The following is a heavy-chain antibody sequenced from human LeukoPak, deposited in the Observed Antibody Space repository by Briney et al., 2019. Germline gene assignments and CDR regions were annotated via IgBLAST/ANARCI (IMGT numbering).Heavy chain of an antibody. V-gene: IGHV4-39*01. CDR1: GGSISSSSHS. CDR3: ARHRVRDGPTWDAFDI. Sequence: ASETLSLTCTVSGGSISSSSHSWGWIRQAPGKGLEWIATVYYSGSTYYNPSLKSRVTISVDTSKNQFSLKLRSVTAADTAVYYCARHRVRDGPTWDAFDIWGQGTMVTVSS. J-gene: IGHJ3*02. CDR2: VYYSGST. D-gene: IGHD3-10*01.